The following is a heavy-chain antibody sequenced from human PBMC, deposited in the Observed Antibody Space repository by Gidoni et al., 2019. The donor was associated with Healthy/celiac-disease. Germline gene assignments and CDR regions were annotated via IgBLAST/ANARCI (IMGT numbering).Heavy chain of an antibody. CDR2: IIPIFGTA. V-gene: IGHV1-69*01. D-gene: IGHD6-19*01. CDR3: ARDFISSGWYGGADY. J-gene: IGHJ4*02. Sequence: VQLVQSGAEVKKPGSSVKVSCKSSGCTFSSYAISWVRQAPGQGLEWMGGIIPIFGTANYAQKFQGRVTITADESTSTAYMELSSLRSEDTAVYYCARDFISSGWYGGADYWGQGTLVTVSS. CDR1: GCTFSSYA.